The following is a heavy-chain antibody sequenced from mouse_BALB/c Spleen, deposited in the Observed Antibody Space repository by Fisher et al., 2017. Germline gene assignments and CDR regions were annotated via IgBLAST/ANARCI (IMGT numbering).Heavy chain of an antibody. CDR3: ASDYAMDY. V-gene: IGHV1S135*01. Sequence: KFKGKATLTVDKSSSTAYMHLNSLTSEDSAVYYCASDYAMDYWGQGTSVTVSS. J-gene: IGHJ4*01.